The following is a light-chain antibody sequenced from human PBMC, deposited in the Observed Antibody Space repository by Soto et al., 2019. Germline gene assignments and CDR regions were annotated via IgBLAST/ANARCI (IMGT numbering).Light chain of an antibody. CDR3: CSYAGSSYVV. V-gene: IGLV2-23*02. J-gene: IGLJ2*01. CDR2: EVT. Sequence: QSALTQPASVSGSPGQSITISCTGTNSDVGTYNFVSWYQQHPGKAPKLMIYEVTKRPSGVSNRFAGSKSGNTASLTISGLQAEDEADYYCCSYAGSSYVVIGGGTKVTVL. CDR1: NSDVGTYNF.